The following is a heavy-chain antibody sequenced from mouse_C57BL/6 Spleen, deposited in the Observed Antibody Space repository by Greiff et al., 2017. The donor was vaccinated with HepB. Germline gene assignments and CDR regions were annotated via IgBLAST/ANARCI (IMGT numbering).Heavy chain of an antibody. CDR3: ARRGYYGYDEGWFAY. CDR2: ILPGSGST. D-gene: IGHD2-2*01. J-gene: IGHJ3*01. Sequence: QVQLKQSGAELMKPGASVKLSCKATGYTFTGYWIEWVKQRPGHGLEWIGEILPGSGSTNYNEKFKGKATFTADTSSNTAYMQLSSLTTEDSAIYYCARRGYYGYDEGWFAYWGQGTLVTVSA. V-gene: IGHV1-9*01. CDR1: GYTFTGYW.